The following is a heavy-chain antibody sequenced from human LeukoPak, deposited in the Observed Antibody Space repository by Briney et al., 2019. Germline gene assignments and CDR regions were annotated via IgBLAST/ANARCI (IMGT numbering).Heavy chain of an antibody. CDR3: VKLYSGYDSPFDY. D-gene: IGHD5-12*01. CDR1: GFTFSSYA. CDR2: ISSNGGST. V-gene: IGHV3-64D*06. Sequence: QPGGSLRLSCSASGFTFSSYAMHWVRQAPGKGLEYVSAISSNGGSTYYADSVKGRFTISRDNSKNTLYLQMSSLRAEDTAVYYCVKLYSGYDSPFDYWGQGTLVIVSS. J-gene: IGHJ4*02.